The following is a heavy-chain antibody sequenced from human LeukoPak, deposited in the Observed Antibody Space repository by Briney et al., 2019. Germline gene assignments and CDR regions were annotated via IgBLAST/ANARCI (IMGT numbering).Heavy chain of an antibody. D-gene: IGHD3-22*01. CDR3: AGGSDSSGYSSYYYYYYMDV. V-gene: IGHV4-59*01. CDR1: GGSISSYY. J-gene: IGHJ6*03. CDR2: IYYSGST. Sequence: SETLSLTCTVSGGSISSYYWSWIRQPPGKGLEWIGYIYYSGSTNYNPSLKSRVTISVDTSKNQFSLKLSSVTAADTAVYYCAGGSDSSGYSSYYYYYYMDVWGKGTTVTVSS.